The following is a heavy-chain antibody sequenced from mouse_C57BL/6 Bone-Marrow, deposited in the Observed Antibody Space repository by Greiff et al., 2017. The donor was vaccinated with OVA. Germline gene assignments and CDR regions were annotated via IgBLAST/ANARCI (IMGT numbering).Heavy chain of an antibody. Sequence: EVKLVESGGGLVKPGGSLKLSCAASGFTFSSYAMSWVRQTPEKRLEWVATISAGGSYTYYPDNVKGRFTISRDKATNNLYLQMSHLKSEDTAMYYCARGEGNYIAYWGQGTLVTVSA. J-gene: IGHJ3*01. CDR2: ISAGGSYT. CDR3: ARGEGNYIAY. CDR1: GFTFSSYA. V-gene: IGHV5-4*03. D-gene: IGHD2-1*01.